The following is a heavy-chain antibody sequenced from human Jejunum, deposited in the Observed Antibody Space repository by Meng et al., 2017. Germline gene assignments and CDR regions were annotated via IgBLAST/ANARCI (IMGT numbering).Heavy chain of an antibody. Sequence: HLPQWGAGLFKPSETLSLTCAVYGGSSSGFYLSWIRQPPGKGLEWIGEIHPSGSTDYNPSLKSRLTISLDTSKNQFSLSLNSATAADTGIYYCTRGTYRAKSGDYWGQGTLVTVSS. CDR3: TRGTYRAKSGDY. CDR2: IHPSGST. V-gene: IGHV4-34*01. D-gene: IGHD1-14*01. J-gene: IGHJ4*02. CDR1: GGSSSGFY.